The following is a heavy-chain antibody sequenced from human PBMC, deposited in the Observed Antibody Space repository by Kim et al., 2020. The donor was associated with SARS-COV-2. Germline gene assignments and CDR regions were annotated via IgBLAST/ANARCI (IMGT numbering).Heavy chain of an antibody. D-gene: IGHD4-17*01. V-gene: IGHV4-34*01. Sequence: SETLSLTCAVYGGSFSGYYWSWIRQPPGRGLEWIGEINHSGSTNYNQSLKSRVTISVDTSKNQFSLKLSSVTAADTAVYYCARGRGGTTVVTLGLGYYYYYGMDVWGQGTPVPVSS. J-gene: IGHJ6*02. CDR2: INHSGST. CDR1: GGSFSGYY. CDR3: ARGRGGTTVVTLGLGYYYYYGMDV.